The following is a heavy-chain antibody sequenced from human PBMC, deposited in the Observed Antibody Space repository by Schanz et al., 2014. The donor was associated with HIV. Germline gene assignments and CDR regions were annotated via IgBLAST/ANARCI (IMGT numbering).Heavy chain of an antibody. Sequence: QVQLHQWGAGLLKPSETLSLTCAVYSGPFGGTWWNWLRQPPGKGLEWIGDINHNGATRYNSSLNTRVTMSLDPSRRQISLKVTSVPAADTAVYYCARAKTDNFLPTYYFQSWGQGTLVTVSS. V-gene: IGHV4-34*01. J-gene: IGHJ4*02. CDR2: INHNGAT. CDR1: SGPFGGTW. CDR3: ARAKTDNFLPTYYFQS.